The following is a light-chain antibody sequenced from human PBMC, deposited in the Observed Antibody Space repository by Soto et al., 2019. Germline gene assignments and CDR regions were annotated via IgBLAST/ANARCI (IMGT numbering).Light chain of an antibody. CDR3: QHRSNWPLT. V-gene: IGKV3-11*01. CDR1: QSVSIN. CDR2: DAS. J-gene: IGKJ4*01. Sequence: EIVMTQSPATLSVSPGERATLSCRASQSVSINLAWYQQKPGQAPRLLIYDASNRATGIPAGFSGSGSGTDFTLTISSLEPEDFAIYYCQHRSNWPLTFGGGTKVDIK.